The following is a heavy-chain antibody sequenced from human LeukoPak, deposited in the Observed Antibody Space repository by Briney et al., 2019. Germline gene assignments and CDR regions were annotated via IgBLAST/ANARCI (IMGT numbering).Heavy chain of an antibody. CDR1: GGTFSSYA. Sequence: SVRVSCKASGGTFSSYAISWVRQAPGQGLEWMGGIIPIFGTANYAQKFQGRVTITADESTSTAYMELSSLRSEDTAVYYCARPRLNYYGSGSYRELDYWGQGTLVTVSS. V-gene: IGHV1-69*13. CDR3: ARPRLNYYGSGSYRELDY. D-gene: IGHD3-10*01. CDR2: IIPIFGTA. J-gene: IGHJ4*02.